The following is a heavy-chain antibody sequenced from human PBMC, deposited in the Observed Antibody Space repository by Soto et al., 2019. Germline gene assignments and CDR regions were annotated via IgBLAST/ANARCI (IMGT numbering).Heavy chain of an antibody. D-gene: IGHD6-13*01. CDR2: ISAGNGNT. Sequence: GASVKVSCKASGYTFTGYAFHWVRLAPGQRLEWMGWISAGNGNTKYSQNFQGRVTITRDTSASTVNMELSSLTPEDTAVYYCARGPAPSSWYNWFDPWGQGTLVTVLL. V-gene: IGHV1-3*01. CDR1: GYTFTGYA. J-gene: IGHJ5*02. CDR3: ARGPAPSSWYNWFDP.